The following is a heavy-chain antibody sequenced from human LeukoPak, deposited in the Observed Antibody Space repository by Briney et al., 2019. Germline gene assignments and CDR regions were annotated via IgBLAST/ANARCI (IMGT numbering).Heavy chain of an antibody. V-gene: IGHV1-18*01. CDR3: ARDILTGYKYYYYGMDV. D-gene: IGHD3-9*01. J-gene: IGHJ6*02. CDR1: GYTFTSYG. CDR2: ISAYNGNT. Sequence: ASVKVSCKASGYTFTSYGISWVRQAPGQGLEWMGRISAYNGNTNYAQKLQGRVTMTTDTSTSTAYMELRSLRSDDTAVYYCARDILTGYKYYYYGMDVWGQGTTVTVSS.